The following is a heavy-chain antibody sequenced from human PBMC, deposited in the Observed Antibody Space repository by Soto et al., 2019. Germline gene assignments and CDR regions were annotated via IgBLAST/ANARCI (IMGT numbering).Heavy chain of an antibody. V-gene: IGHV1-2*04. Sequence: QVVLVQSGAEVKKPGDSVKVSCKSTGYKFTNYYIHWVRQAPGQGPEWMGWVNPKRGDAFYAQKFQGWVTITRDMATPTAYLEVNRMKPDDTAAYFCARDPSLPCKYWYFDLWGRGTLVTVST. J-gene: IGHJ2*01. CDR2: VNPKRGDA. CDR3: ARDPSLPCKYWYFDL. CDR1: GYKFTNYY.